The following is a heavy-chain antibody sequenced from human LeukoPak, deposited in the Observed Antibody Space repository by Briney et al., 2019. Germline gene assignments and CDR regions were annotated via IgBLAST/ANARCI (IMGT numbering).Heavy chain of an antibody. CDR1: GFTYSSYE. CDR3: ATFTDY. V-gene: IGHV3-48*03. J-gene: IGHJ4*02. Sequence: PGGSLRLSCAASGFTYSSYEMNGVRQAPGKGMEWVSYISSSGSSIYYAESVKGRFTISRDNAKNSLYLQMSSLRVEDTAVYYCATFTDYWGQGTPVTVSS. CDR2: ISSSGSSI.